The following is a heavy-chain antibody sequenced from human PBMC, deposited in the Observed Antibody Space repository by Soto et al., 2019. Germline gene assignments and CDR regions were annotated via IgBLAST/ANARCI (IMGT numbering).Heavy chain of an antibody. J-gene: IGHJ3*02. Sequence: KPSETLSLTCSVSGDSISYSYWSWIRQSPGKGLEWIGYVHSSGSTNYNPSLRSRVTTSLDTSRNQFSLQLNSVTAADTAVYYCARGYYDSSGYSNTFDIWGQGTMVTVSS. CDR3: ARGYYDSSGYSNTFDI. CDR1: GDSISYSY. D-gene: IGHD3-22*01. CDR2: VHSSGST. V-gene: IGHV4-59*01.